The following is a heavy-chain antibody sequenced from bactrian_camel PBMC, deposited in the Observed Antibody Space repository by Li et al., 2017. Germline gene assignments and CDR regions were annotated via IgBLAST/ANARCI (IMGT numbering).Heavy chain of an antibody. CDR3: AADLPLDDPTGAVRFWLAPRSCGPFGV. CDR1: VTIPMHYC. Sequence: HVQLVESGGGSVQAGGTLRLSCTVTIPMHYCLGWFRQAPGKEREGVAGISGDGTAIYADSVKGRFTISKDIANNALDLQMSSLKPEDTGMYYCAADLPLDDPTGAVRFWLAPRSCGPFGVWGQGTQVTVS. CDR2: ISGDGTA. J-gene: IGHJ6*01. D-gene: IGHD4*01. V-gene: IGHV3S53*01.